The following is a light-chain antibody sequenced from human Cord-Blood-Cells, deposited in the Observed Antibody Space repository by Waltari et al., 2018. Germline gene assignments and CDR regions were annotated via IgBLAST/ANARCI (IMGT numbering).Light chain of an antibody. CDR1: QSVLYSSNNKNY. CDR3: QQYYSTHS. Sequence: DIVMTQSPDSLAVSLGERATINCKSSQSVLYSSNNKNYLAWYQQKPGQPPKLLIYWASTRESGVPDRFSGSGSGTDLTLTISSLQAEDVAVYYCQQYYSTHSFGQGTKLEIK. J-gene: IGKJ2*03. V-gene: IGKV4-1*01. CDR2: WAS.